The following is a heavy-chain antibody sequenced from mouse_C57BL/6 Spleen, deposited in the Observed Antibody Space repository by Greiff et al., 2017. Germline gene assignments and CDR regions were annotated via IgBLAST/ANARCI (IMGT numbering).Heavy chain of an antibody. CDR1: GYSITSGYY. J-gene: IGHJ3*01. CDR2: ISYDGSN. CDR3: ARTPRLLFAY. D-gene: IGHD1-1*01. Sequence: VQLQQSGPGLVKPSQSLSLTCSVSGYSITSGYYWNWLRQSPGNKLEWMGFISYDGSNNYNPSLKNRISITRDTSKKQFFLKLNSGTTEDATTYYCARTPRLLFAYWGQGTLVTVSA. V-gene: IGHV3-6*01.